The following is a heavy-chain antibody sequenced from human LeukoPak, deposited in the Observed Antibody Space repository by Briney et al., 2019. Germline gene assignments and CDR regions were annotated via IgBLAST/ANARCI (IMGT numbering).Heavy chain of an antibody. CDR1: GYTFTAYY. CDR3: ATYYYDNSRYYCYY. V-gene: IGHV1-2*02. J-gene: IGHJ4*02. CDR2: INPKNGGP. Sequence: GVSVKVSCKASGYTFTAYYLHWVRQAPGQGLEWMGWINPKNGGPNYGQKFQGRVTMTMDASISTAYMELSRLRSDDTAVYYCATYYYDNSRYYCYYWGQGTLVTVSS. D-gene: IGHD3-22*01.